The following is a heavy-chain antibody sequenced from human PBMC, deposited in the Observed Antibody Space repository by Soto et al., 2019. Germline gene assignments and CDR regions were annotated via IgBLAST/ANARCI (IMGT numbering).Heavy chain of an antibody. CDR2: IIGGGGTT. CDR1: GFTFSSYA. Sequence: EVQLLDSGGGLVQPGGSLRLSCAASGFTFSSYAMGWVRQAPEKGLEWVSAIIGGGGTTYYADSVKGRFTISRDNSKNTLYLQMNSLRAEYTAVYSCAKDLLVFGITKTYSHGSFGDYWGQGTLVTVSS. D-gene: IGHD3-10*01. CDR3: AKDLLVFGITKTYSHGSFGDY. V-gene: IGHV3-23*01. J-gene: IGHJ4*02.